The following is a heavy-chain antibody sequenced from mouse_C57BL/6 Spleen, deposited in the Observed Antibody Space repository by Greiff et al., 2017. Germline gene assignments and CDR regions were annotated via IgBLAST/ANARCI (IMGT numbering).Heavy chain of an antibody. J-gene: IGHJ4*01. Sequence: EVKLMESGPELVKPGASVKISCKASGYSFTGYYMNWVKQSPEKSLEWIGEINPSTGGTTYNQKFKAKATLTVDKSSSTAYMQLKSLTSEDSAVYYCARGDIHYYAMDYWGQGTSVTVSS. D-gene: IGHD3-3*01. CDR3: ARGDIHYYAMDY. CDR1: GYSFTGYY. CDR2: INPSTGGT. V-gene: IGHV1-42*01.